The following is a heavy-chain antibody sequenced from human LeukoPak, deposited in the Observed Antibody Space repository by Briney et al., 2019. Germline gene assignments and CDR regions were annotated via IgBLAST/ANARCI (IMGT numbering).Heavy chain of an antibody. D-gene: IGHD2-8*02. CDR3: ANSGLVPGEVFYYFDF. Sequence: PGGSLRLSCAASGFTFSSYAMSWVRQAPAKGLEWGSAISCSGGSTYYADSVKGRFTISRDNSKNTLYLQMNSLRAEDRPVYHCANSGLVPGEVFYYFDFWGQEPLVPVST. CDR1: GFTFSSYA. J-gene: IGHJ4*02. V-gene: IGHV3-23*01. CDR2: ISCSGGST.